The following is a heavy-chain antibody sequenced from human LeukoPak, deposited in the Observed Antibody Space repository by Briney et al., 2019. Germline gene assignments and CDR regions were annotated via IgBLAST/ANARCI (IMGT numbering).Heavy chain of an antibody. Sequence: GASVKVSCKASGYMFAVFGITWVRQAPGQGLEWMGSIRVHNGVTNYAQKFQGRLTMTTDTSATTAYMELRSLKSDDTAVYYCARDRYDVGVAFDFWGQGTMVTVSS. CDR1: GYMFAVFG. CDR3: ARDRYDVGVAFDF. V-gene: IGHV1-18*01. CDR2: IRVHNGVT. D-gene: IGHD3-9*01. J-gene: IGHJ3*01.